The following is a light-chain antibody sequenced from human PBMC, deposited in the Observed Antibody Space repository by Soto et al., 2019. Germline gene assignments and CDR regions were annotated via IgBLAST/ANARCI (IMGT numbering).Light chain of an antibody. V-gene: IGKV3-11*01. CDR2: DAS. CDR1: QSVSSY. Sequence: EIVLTQSPATLSLSPGERATLSCRASQSVSSYLAWYQQKPGQAPSLLIYDASNRATGIPARFSGSGSGTDFTLTISSLEPEDFAVYYCQQRGHTFGQGTKLEIK. J-gene: IGKJ2*01. CDR3: QQRGHT.